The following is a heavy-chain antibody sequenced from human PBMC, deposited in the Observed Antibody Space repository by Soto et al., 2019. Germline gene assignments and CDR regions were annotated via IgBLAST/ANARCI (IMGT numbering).Heavy chain of an antibody. V-gene: IGHV4-39*01. Sequence: SETLSLTCTVSGGYISGSTSYWGWIRQPPGKGLEWIGNIYYSGNTYYHPSLKSRLTISVDTSENQFSLRLSTVTAADTAVYYCVSRREGYNLVTDYWGQGTLVTVSS. CDR1: GGYISGSTSY. CDR2: IYYSGNT. J-gene: IGHJ4*02. CDR3: VSRREGYNLVTDY. D-gene: IGHD5-12*01.